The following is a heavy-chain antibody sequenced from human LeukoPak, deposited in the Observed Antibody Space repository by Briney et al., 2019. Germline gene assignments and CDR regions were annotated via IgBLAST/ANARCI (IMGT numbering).Heavy chain of an antibody. V-gene: IGHV4-4*07. D-gene: IGHD2-2*01. J-gene: IGHJ5*02. CDR1: GGSVSSYY. Sequence: SSETLSLTCTVSGGSVSSYYWSWIRQPAGKGLEWIGRIYTSGSTNYNPSLKSRVTISVDTSKNQFSLKLSSVTAADTAVYYCARGDYCSSTSCPWGSWFDPWGQGTLVTVSS. CDR2: IYTSGST. CDR3: ARGDYCSSTSCPWGSWFDP.